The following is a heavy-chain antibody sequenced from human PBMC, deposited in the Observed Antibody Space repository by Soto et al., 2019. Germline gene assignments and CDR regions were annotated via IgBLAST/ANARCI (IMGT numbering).Heavy chain of an antibody. D-gene: IGHD1-1*01. CDR3: AREGNWNDFDY. V-gene: IGHV3-66*01. CDR2: IYSGGST. Sequence: PGGSLRLSCAASGFTVSSNYMSWVRQAPGKGLEWVSVIYSGGSTYYADSVKGRFTISRDNSKNTLYLQMNSLRAEDTAVYYCAREGNWNDFDYWGQGTLVTVSS. CDR1: GFTVSSNY. J-gene: IGHJ4*02.